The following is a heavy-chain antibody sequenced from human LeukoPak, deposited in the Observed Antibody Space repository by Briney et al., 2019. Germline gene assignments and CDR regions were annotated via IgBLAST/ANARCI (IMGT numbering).Heavy chain of an antibody. V-gene: IGHV4-4*09. CDR1: GGSISGYY. Sequence: SETLSLTCTVSGGSISGYYWTWIRQPPGQGLEWIAYIHSNGYTNYNPSLRSRVTISVDPSKNQFSMTVTPVTAADTAIYYCAQRQGPMSGTYDYFDPWGQGALVTVSS. D-gene: IGHD1-26*01. CDR3: AQRQGPMSGTYDYFDP. CDR2: IHSNGYT. J-gene: IGHJ5*02.